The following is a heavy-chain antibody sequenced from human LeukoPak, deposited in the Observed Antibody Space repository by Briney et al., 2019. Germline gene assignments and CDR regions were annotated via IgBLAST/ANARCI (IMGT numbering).Heavy chain of an antibody. CDR2: IKSKTDGGTT. Sequence: PGGSLRLSCAASGFTFSNAWMSCVRQAPGKGLEWVGRIKSKTDGGTTDYAAPVKGRFTISRDESKNMLYLQLNSLKTEDSAVYYCTTNPTVTTDRGYWGQGTLVTVSS. CDR1: GFTFSNAW. CDR3: TTNPTVTTDRGY. D-gene: IGHD4-17*01. V-gene: IGHV3-15*01. J-gene: IGHJ4*02.